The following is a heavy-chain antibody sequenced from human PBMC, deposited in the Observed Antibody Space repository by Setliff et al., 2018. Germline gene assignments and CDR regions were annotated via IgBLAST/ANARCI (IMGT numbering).Heavy chain of an antibody. Sequence: GASVKVSCKASGYTFTSYGFSWVRQAPGQGLEWVGWISVYNGKTKYAQKFQGRVTMTTVTSTRTAYMEVTSLRSDDTAVYYCATEKFPGDWGDYWGQGTLVTVS. CDR3: ATEKFPGDWGDY. CDR1: GYTFTSYG. CDR2: ISVYNGKT. J-gene: IGHJ4*02. V-gene: IGHV1-18*01. D-gene: IGHD2-21*01.